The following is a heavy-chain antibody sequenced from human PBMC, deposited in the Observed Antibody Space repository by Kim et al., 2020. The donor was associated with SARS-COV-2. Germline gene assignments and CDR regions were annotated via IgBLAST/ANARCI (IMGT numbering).Heavy chain of an antibody. J-gene: IGHJ6*02. Sequence: PPPKSRVTISLDRSKNQFSLKLSSVTAADTAVYYCARDQEDNWNRHGMDVWGQGTTVTVSS. CDR3: ARDQEDNWNRHGMDV. D-gene: IGHD1-20*01. V-gene: IGHV4-59*01.